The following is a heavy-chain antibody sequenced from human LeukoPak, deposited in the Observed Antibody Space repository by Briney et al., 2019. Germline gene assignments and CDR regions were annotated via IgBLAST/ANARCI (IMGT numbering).Heavy chain of an antibody. J-gene: IGHJ4*02. V-gene: IGHV3-20*04. CDR3: ATARRVIRFFSEQFDY. CDR2: INWNGGST. D-gene: IGHD3-3*01. Sequence: PGGSLRLSCAASGFTFDDYGMSWVRQAPGKWLEWVSGINWNGGSTGYADSVKGRFTISRDNAKNSLYLQMNSLRAEDTALYYCATARRVIRFFSEQFDYWGQGTLVTVSS. CDR1: GFTFDDYG.